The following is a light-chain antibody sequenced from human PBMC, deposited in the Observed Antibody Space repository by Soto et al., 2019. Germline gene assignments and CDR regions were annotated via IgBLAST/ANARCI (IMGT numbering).Light chain of an antibody. CDR3: QQYGSSPRFT. CDR2: GAS. J-gene: IGKJ3*01. V-gene: IGKV3-20*01. CDR1: QSVSSSY. Sequence: ELVLTQSSGTLSLSPGERATLSCRASQSVSSSYLAWYQQKPGQAPRLLIYGASSRATGIPDRFSGSGSGTDFTLTISRLEPEDFAVYYCQQYGSSPRFTFGPGTKVDIK.